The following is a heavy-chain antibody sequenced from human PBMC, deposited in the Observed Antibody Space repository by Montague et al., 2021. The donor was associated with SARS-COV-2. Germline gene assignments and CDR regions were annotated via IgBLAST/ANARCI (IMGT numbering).Heavy chain of an antibody. J-gene: IGHJ4*02. V-gene: IGHV4-59*01. CDR2: IYYSGGAXXXPSXXX. D-gene: IGHD5-12*01. CDR3: ARGSGYSGYALAY. Sequence: SETLSLTCTVSGDSINNYYWSWIRQSPGKGLEYIGYIYYSGGAXXXPSXXXNXNPSFESRVAISLDTSKNQFSLNLSSVPTADTAVYYCARGSGYSGYALAYWGQGTLVTVSS. CDR1: GDSINNYY.